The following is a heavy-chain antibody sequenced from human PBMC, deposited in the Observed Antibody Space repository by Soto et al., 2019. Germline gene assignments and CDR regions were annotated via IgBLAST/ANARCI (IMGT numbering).Heavy chain of an antibody. D-gene: IGHD3-16*01. CDR3: ARDGLGACVSTWQLGN. CDR1: GFTFSNFA. J-gene: IGHJ4*02. V-gene: IGHV3-30-3*01. Sequence: QVQLVESGGGVVQPGRSLRLSCAASGFTFSNFAMHWFRQAPGKGVEWVAVMSFDGNTKFYADSVKGRFTVSRDNSPDTLYRKVNSLRDEDTAVYYWARDGLGACVSTWQLGNWGQGTRVTVSS. CDR2: MSFDGNTK.